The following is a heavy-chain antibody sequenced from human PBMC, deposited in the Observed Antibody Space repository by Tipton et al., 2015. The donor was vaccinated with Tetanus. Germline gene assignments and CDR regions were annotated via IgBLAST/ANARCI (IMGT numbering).Heavy chain of an antibody. CDR1: GGSISRGGYY. CDR3: ARGGDNLTFQRPTGRWFDP. CDR2: IYNSGST. Sequence: TLSLTCTVSGGSISRGGYYWSWIRQQPGKGLEWIGDIYNSGSTYYNPSLKSRVTISVDTSKNQFSLKLNSVTAADTAVYYCARGGDNLTFQRPTGRWFDPWGHGTLVTVSS. D-gene: IGHD1-1*01. V-gene: IGHV4-31*03. J-gene: IGHJ5*02.